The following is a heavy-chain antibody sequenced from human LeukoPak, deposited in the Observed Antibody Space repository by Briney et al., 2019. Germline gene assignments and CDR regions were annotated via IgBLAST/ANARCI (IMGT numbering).Heavy chain of an antibody. CDR3: ARHPRGYSGYESGFDY. Sequence: SETLSLTCTVSGSSISSYYWSWIRQPPGKGLEWIGYIYYSGSTNYNPSLKSRVTISVDTSKNQFSLKLSSVTAADTAVYYCARHPRGYSGYESGFDYWGQGTLVTVSS. CDR2: IYYSGST. CDR1: GSSISSYY. D-gene: IGHD5-12*01. V-gene: IGHV4-59*01. J-gene: IGHJ4*02.